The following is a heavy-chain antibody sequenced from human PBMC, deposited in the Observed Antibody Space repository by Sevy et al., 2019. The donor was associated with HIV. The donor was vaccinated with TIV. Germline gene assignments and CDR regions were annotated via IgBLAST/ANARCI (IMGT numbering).Heavy chain of an antibody. CDR3: ARDLPPSATTVAHFDY. J-gene: IGHJ4*02. CDR1: GFTFSSYE. Sequence: GGSLRLSCAASGFTFSSYEMNWVRRAPGKGLEWVSCISNSGTTISYSDSVRGRFSISRDNARNSLYLQMNSLRAEDTAVYYCARDLPPSATTVAHFDYWGQGTLVTVSS. CDR2: ISNSGTTI. D-gene: IGHD4-17*01. V-gene: IGHV3-48*03.